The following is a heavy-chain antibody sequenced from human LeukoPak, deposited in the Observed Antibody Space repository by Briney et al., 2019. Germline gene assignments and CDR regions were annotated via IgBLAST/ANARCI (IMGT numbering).Heavy chain of an antibody. CDR3: AREGYYGSGNLDY. Sequence: SETLSLTCTVSGGSISSYYWSWIRQPPGKGLEWIGHIYDSGSTNYNPSLKSRVTMSLDTSKSQFSLKLSSVTAADTAVYYRAREGYYGSGNLDYWGQGTLVTVSS. J-gene: IGHJ4*02. CDR1: GGSISSYY. V-gene: IGHV4-59*01. D-gene: IGHD3-10*01. CDR2: IYDSGST.